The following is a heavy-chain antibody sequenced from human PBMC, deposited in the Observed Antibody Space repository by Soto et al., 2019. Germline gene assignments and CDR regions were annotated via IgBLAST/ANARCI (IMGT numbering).Heavy chain of an antibody. V-gene: IGHV3-30-3*01. Sequence: GGSLRLSCAASGFTFSSYAMHWVRQAPGKGLEGVAVISYDGSNKYYADSVKGRFTISRDNSKNTLYLQMNSLRAEDTAVYYCARDGGQGVPFYAYDRAAFDIWGHWTMLPLSS. CDR3: ARDGGQGVPFYAYDRAAFDI. CDR2: ISYDGSNK. CDR1: GFTFSSYA. J-gene: IGHJ3*02. D-gene: IGHD2-21*01.